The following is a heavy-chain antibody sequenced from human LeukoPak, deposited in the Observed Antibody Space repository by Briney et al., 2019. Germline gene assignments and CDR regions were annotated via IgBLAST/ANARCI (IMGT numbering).Heavy chain of an antibody. D-gene: IGHD3-3*01. CDR3: AKDSVQPHDFWSVNPYSYFDY. J-gene: IGHJ4*02. Sequence: PGGSLRLSCAASGFTFSSYGMHWVRQAPGKGLEWVAFIRYDGSNKYYADSVKGRFTISRDNSKNTLYLQMNSLRAEDTAVYYCAKDSVQPHDFWSVNPYSYFDYWGQGTLVTVSS. CDR2: IRYDGSNK. V-gene: IGHV3-30*02. CDR1: GFTFSSYG.